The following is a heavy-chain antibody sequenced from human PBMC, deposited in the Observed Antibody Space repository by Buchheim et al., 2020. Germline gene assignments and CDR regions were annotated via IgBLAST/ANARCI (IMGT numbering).Heavy chain of an antibody. V-gene: IGHV3-48*03. D-gene: IGHD5-18*01. CDR2: ISSSGSTI. Sequence: EVQLVESGGGLVQPGGSLRLSCAASGFTFSSYEMNWVRQAPGKGLEWVSYISSSGSTIYYADSVKGRFTISRDNAKNSLYLQMNSLRAEDTAVYYCARDMWNTAMVPYYFDYWGQGTL. CDR3: ARDMWNTAMVPYYFDY. CDR1: GFTFSSYE. J-gene: IGHJ4*02.